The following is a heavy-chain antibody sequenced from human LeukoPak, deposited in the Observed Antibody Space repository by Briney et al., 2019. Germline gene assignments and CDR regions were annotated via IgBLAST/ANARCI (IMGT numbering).Heavy chain of an antibody. D-gene: IGHD6-13*01. CDR2: INHSGST. J-gene: IGHJ4*02. V-gene: IGHV4-34*01. CDR1: GGSFSGCY. Sequence: SETLSLTCAVYGGSFSGCYWSWIRQPPGKGLEWIGEINHSGSTNYNPSLKSRVTISVDTSKNQFSLKLSSVTAADTAVYYCARFRGVAAAHLYYFDYWGQGTLVTVSS. CDR3: ARFRGVAAAHLYYFDY.